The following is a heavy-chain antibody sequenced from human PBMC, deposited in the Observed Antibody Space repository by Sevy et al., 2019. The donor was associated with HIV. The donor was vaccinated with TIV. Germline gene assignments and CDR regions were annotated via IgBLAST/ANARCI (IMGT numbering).Heavy chain of an antibody. CDR3: ARESDSSENAFDI. CDR1: GFTFSSYS. V-gene: IGHV3-48*02. CDR2: ISSSSSTI. Sequence: GGSLRLSCAASGFTFSSYSMNWVRQAPGKGLEWVSYISSSSSTIYYADSVKGRFTISRDNAKNSLYLQMNSLRDEETAVYYCARESDSSENAFDIWGQGTMVTVSS. J-gene: IGHJ3*02. D-gene: IGHD3-22*01.